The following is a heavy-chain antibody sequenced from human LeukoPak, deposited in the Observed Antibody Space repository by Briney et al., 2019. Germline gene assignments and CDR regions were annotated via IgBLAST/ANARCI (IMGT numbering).Heavy chain of an antibody. CDR3: ASNTYYYDSSAYYLFYYYYGMDV. V-gene: IGHV3-74*01. CDR1: GFIFSDHW. D-gene: IGHD3-22*01. CDR2: INNDGSST. J-gene: IGHJ6*02. Sequence: GGSLRLSCAASGFIFSDHWMHWVRQAPGKGLVWLSRINNDGSSTIYADSVKGRFTFSRDNAENTLFLEMSSLRVEDTAVYYCASNTYYYDSSAYYLFYYYYGMDVWGQGTTVTVSS.